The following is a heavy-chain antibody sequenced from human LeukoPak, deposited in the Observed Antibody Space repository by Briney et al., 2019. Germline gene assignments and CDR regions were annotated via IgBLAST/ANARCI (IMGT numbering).Heavy chain of an antibody. Sequence: GGSLRLSCPVSGFSFSSYAMSWVRQAPGKGLEWVSTVSETGDGTYYADSVQGRFIISRDNSKNPFYLQMDSLRADDTAMYYCAKGKVNHLGGLDYWGQGTLVTVSS. CDR3: AKGKVNHLGGLDY. D-gene: IGHD1-14*01. CDR2: VSETGDGT. J-gene: IGHJ4*02. V-gene: IGHV3-23*01. CDR1: GFSFSSYA.